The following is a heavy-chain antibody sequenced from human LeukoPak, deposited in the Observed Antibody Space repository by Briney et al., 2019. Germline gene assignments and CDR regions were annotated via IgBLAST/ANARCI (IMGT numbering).Heavy chain of an antibody. CDR3: ARDVGGSLDY. V-gene: IGHV3-7*01. Sequence: PGGYLRLSCAASGFTFSTYWMAWVRQAPGKGLEWVANIKGDETAKHQADSVKGRFTISRDNAQNSVYLQMSSLRGEDTAVYYCARDVGGSLDYWGQRTLVTVSS. J-gene: IGHJ4*02. CDR2: IKGDETAK. D-gene: IGHD1-26*01. CDR1: GFTFSTYW.